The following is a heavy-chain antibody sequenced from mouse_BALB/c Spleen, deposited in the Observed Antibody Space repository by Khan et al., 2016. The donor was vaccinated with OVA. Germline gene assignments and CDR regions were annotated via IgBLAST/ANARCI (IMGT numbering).Heavy chain of an antibody. CDR1: GDSIGSGY. J-gene: IGHJ3*01. V-gene: IGHV3-8*02. CDR3: ARSTYRYAFAY. CDR2: MISSGYT. D-gene: IGHD2-14*01. Sequence: EVQLQESGPSLVQPSQTLSLTCSVTGDSIGSGYWSWIRKFPGNKLEYMGYMISSGYTYYNPSLKSRISITRHTSKNQYYLQLNSVTTEDTATYYCARSTYRYAFAYWGQGTLVTVSA.